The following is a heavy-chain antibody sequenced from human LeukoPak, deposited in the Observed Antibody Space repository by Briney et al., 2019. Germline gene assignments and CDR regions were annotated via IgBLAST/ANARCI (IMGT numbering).Heavy chain of an antibody. J-gene: IGHJ6*03. Sequence: GGSLRLSCAASGFSFSTYAMSWVRQAPGKGLEWVSTITGGGTYYADSVRGRFTISRDNSKNTLFLQMNSLRAEDTAVYSCAKDLSGRSYSYYYMDVWGRGTTVTVPS. CDR1: GFSFSTYA. CDR3: AKDLSGRSYSYYYMDV. D-gene: IGHD1-26*01. V-gene: IGHV3-23*01. CDR2: ITGGGT.